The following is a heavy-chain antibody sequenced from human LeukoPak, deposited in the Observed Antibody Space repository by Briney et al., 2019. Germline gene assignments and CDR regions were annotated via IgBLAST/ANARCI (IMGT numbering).Heavy chain of an antibody. D-gene: IGHD5-18*01. V-gene: IGHV3-48*01. CDR2: FSSSTSAI. CDR1: GFTFNTYS. Sequence: PGGSLRLSCAASGFTFNTYSMNWVRQAPGQGLEWVSYFSSSTSAIYYADSVKGRFTISRDNAKKSLYLQLNSLRAEDTAVYYCARAGQRGNSFKDYSYMDVWGKGTTVTVSS. J-gene: IGHJ6*03. CDR3: ARAGQRGNSFKDYSYMDV.